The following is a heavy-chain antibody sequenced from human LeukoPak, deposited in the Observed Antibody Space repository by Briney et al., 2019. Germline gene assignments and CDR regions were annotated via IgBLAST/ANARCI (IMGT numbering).Heavy chain of an antibody. CDR2: ISYDGSNK. CDR3: ARSYGLTSYCDY. D-gene: IGHD4-17*01. V-gene: IGHV3-30-3*01. Sequence: GRSLRLSCAASGFTFSSYAMHWVRQAPGKGLEWVAVISYDGSNKYYADSVKGRFTISRDNSKNTLYLQINSLRAEDTAVYYCARSYGLTSYCDYWGQGTLVTVSS. CDR1: GFTFSSYA. J-gene: IGHJ4*02.